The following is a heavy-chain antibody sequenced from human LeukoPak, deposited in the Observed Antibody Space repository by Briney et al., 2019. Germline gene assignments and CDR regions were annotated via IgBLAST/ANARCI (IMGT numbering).Heavy chain of an antibody. D-gene: IGHD3-22*01. CDR2: ISPTGSDI. J-gene: IGHJ3*02. Sequence: GGSLRLSCAASGFTFSDFYMTWIRQAPGKGLECLSYISPTGSDISYADSVKGRFTISRDNAKNSLYLQMNSLRAEDTAFYYCARESSGGYYFDVFDIWGQGTMVTVSS. CDR3: ARESSGGYYFDVFDI. V-gene: IGHV3-11*04. CDR1: GFTFSDFY.